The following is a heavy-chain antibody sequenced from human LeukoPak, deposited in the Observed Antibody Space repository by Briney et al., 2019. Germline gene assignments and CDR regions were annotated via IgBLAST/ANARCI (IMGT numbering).Heavy chain of an antibody. CDR3: AISPYYDILTGDVGAFDI. J-gene: IGHJ3*02. CDR2: IYHSGST. D-gene: IGHD3-9*01. V-gene: IGHV4-30-2*01. Sequence: SETLSLTCTVSGGSISSGGYSWSWIRQPPGKGLEWIGYIYHSGSTYYNPSLKSRVTISVDRSKNQFSLKLSSVTAADTAVYYCAISPYYDILTGDVGAFDIWGQGTMVTVSS. CDR1: GGSISSGGYS.